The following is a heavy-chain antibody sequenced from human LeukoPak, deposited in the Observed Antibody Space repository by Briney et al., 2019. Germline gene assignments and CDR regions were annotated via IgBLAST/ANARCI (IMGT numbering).Heavy chain of an antibody. Sequence: PGGSLRLSCAASGFTFSSYDMHWVRQAPGKGLEYVSGISNNGGSSFYADSVKGRFTISRDNSKNTLYLQMSSLRAEDTAVYYCVKITSVTGGDCWGQGTRLTVSS. CDR1: GFTFSSYD. V-gene: IGHV3-64D*09. J-gene: IGHJ4*02. D-gene: IGHD1-1*01. CDR3: VKITSVTGGDC. CDR2: ISNNGGSS.